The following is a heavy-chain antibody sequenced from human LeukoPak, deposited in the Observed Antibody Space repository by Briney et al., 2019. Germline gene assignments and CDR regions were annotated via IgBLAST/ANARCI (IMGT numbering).Heavy chain of an antibody. J-gene: IGHJ4*02. CDR2: VSNSGSK. Sequence: SETLSLTCTVSGGSISSSSYYWGWTREPPGKGLVWIGSVSNSGSKHYNPSLKSRVTIFEDTSKNQFSLKLSSVTAADTAVYYCARLRYDILTGCFDYWGQGTLVTVSS. CDR3: ARLRYDILTGCFDY. V-gene: IGHV4-39*01. D-gene: IGHD3-9*01. CDR1: GGSISSSSYY.